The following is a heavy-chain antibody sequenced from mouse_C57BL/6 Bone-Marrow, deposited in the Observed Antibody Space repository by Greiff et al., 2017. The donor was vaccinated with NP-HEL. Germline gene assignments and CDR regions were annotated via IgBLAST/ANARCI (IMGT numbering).Heavy chain of an antibody. CDR2: IDPEGGET. CDR3: APIYDYGSSPFDV. CDR1: GFNIKDYS. V-gene: IGHV14-2*01. J-gene: IGHJ1*03. D-gene: IGHD1-1*01. Sequence: EVQLQQSGAELVKPGASVKLSCTASGFNIKDYSMHWVNQRTEQGLEWIASIDPEGGETKYPPKFQGTVTITADRATNTADLQLRSLKSEDTAVYYCAPIYDYGSSPFDVGGTGTTVTVSS.